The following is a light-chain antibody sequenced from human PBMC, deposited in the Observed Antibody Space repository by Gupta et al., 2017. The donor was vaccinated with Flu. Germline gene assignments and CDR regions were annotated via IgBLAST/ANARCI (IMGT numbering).Light chain of an antibody. Sequence: SALTQPASVSGSPGQSITISCTGTRSDVGRSNYVACYQQHPATAPQHIIYDIVYRPSGVVCRFSCSKSGNTASLTISGLEAEDETDYYCSTYTSTNTFYVFGTGTKVTVL. J-gene: IGLJ1*01. CDR2: DIV. CDR1: RSDVGRSNY. V-gene: IGLV2-14*01. CDR3: STYTSTNTFYV.